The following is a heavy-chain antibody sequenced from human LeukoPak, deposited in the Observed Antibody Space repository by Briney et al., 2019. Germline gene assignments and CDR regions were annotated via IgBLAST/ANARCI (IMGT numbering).Heavy chain of an antibody. CDR1: GGTFSSYA. D-gene: IGHD5-18*01. CDR3: AREQEVPDTAMVKPTYFDY. V-gene: IGHV1-69*13. CDR2: IIPIFGTA. J-gene: IGHJ4*02. Sequence: GASVKVSCKASGGTFSSYAISWVRQAPGQGLEWMGGIIPIFGTANYAQKFQGRVTITADESTSTAYMELSSLRSEDTAVYYCAREQEVPDTAMVKPTYFDYWGQGTLVTVSS.